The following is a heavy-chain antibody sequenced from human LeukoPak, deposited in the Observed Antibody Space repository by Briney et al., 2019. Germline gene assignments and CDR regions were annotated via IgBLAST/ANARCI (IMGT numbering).Heavy chain of an antibody. Sequence: PGGSLRLSCAASRFTFRNYAMHWVRQAPGKGLEWVAVISSDGTSKDYADSVKGRFSISRDNSKNTLYLRMNRLRADDTAVYYCARDRSQEFDPWGQGTLVTVSS. CDR3: ARDRSQEFDP. J-gene: IGHJ5*02. V-gene: IGHV3-30*04. D-gene: IGHD3-10*01. CDR1: RFTFRNYA. CDR2: ISSDGTSK.